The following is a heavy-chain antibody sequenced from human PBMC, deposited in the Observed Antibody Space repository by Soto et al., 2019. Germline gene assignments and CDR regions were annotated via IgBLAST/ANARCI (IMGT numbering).Heavy chain of an antibody. CDR1: GGSFSGYY. J-gene: IGHJ5*02. D-gene: IGHD3-3*01. Sequence: PSETLSLTCAVYGGSFSGYYWSWIRQPPGKGLEWIGEINHSGSTNYNPSLKSRVTISVDTSKNQFSLKLSSVTAADTAVYYCARGHYDFWSGYYAGFGWFDPWGQGTLVTVSS. CDR2: INHSGST. V-gene: IGHV4-34*01. CDR3: ARGHYDFWSGYYAGFGWFDP.